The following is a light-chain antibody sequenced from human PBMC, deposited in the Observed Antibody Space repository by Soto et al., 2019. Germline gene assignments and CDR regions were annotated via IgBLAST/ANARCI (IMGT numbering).Light chain of an antibody. V-gene: IGKV3-15*01. Sequence: EIVMTQSPATLSVSPGERATLSCGASQSVSRNLAWYQQRPGQAPRLLISGASTRATGIAARFSGSGSGREFTLTISSLQSEDSALYYCQQYSNWPTFGQGTRLEIK. J-gene: IGKJ5*01. CDR3: QQYSNWPT. CDR1: QSVSRN. CDR2: GAS.